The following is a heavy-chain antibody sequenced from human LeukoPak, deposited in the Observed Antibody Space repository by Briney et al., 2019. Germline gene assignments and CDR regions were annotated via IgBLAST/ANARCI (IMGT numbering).Heavy chain of an antibody. D-gene: IGHD2-15*01. J-gene: IGHJ3*02. CDR1: GVTFDDYA. CDR2: ICWNGGSI. CDR3: AKDMGSGGSCYAFDI. Sequence: GRSLSLSCAASGVTFDDYAMHWVRQAPGKGLEWVSGICWNGGSIGYADSVKGRFTNSRDSAKNSLYIQMNSLRDEDTAFYYCAKDMGSGGSCYAFDIWGQGTMVTVSS. V-gene: IGHV3-9*01.